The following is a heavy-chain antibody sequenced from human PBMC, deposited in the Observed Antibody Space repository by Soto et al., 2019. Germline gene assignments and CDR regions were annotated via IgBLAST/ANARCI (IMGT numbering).Heavy chain of an antibody. Sequence: PSETLSLTCAVYGGSFSGYYRNWIRQSPGKGLEWIGEINHSGSTNYNPSLKSRVTISQDTSKNQFSLRLSSVTAADTAVYYCATAHYDFWSGFSQKYYFDYWGQGTLVTVSS. D-gene: IGHD3-3*01. V-gene: IGHV4-34*01. CDR1: GGSFSGYY. CDR2: INHSGST. J-gene: IGHJ4*02. CDR3: ATAHYDFWSGFSQKYYFDY.